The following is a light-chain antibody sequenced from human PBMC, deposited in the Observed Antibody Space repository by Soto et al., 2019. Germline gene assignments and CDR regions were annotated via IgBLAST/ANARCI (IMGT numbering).Light chain of an antibody. V-gene: IGLV2-23*02. J-gene: IGLJ1*01. Sequence: QSALTQPASVSGSPGQSITISCTGTSSDVGSYNLVSWYQQHPGKAPKIMIYEVSKRPSGVSNRFSGSKSGNTASLTFSGLQAEDEADYYCCSYAGSSTSLYVFGTGTKVTGL. CDR2: EVS. CDR3: CSYAGSSTSLYV. CDR1: SSDVGSYNL.